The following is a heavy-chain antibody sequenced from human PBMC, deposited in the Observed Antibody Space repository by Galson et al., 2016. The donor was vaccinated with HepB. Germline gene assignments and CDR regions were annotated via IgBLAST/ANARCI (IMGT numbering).Heavy chain of an antibody. CDR2: ISGSSGNI. CDR3: ATQGGHGGYPGPGQYYYGMDV. Sequence: SLRLSCAAFGFTYNTYNMDWVRQAPGKGLEWVSYISGSSGNIYYADSVKGRFTTSRDNAKNSLYLQMNSLRDEDTAVYYCATQGGHGGYPGPGQYYYGMDVGGQGTTVTVSS. D-gene: IGHD2-2*01. J-gene: IGHJ6*02. CDR1: GFTYNTYN. V-gene: IGHV3-48*02.